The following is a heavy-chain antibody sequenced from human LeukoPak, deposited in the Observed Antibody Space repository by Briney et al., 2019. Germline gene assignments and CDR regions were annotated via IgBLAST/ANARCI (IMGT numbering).Heavy chain of an antibody. D-gene: IGHD6-13*01. J-gene: IGHJ4*02. V-gene: IGHV3-23*01. Sequence: GGSLRLSCAASGFTFSSYAMSWVRQAPGKGLEWVSAISGSGGSTYYADSVKGRFTISRDKSKNTLYLQMNSLRAEDTAVYYCAKDYGSSWTYYFDYWGQGTLVTVSS. CDR1: GFTFSSYA. CDR2: ISGSGGST. CDR3: AKDYGSSWTYYFDY.